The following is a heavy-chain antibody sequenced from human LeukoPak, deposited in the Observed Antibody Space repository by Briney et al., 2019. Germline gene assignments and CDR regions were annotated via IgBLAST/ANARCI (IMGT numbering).Heavy chain of an antibody. CDR3: ARGRRLVRAQRPLYFYYYYFDV. CDR1: GGSFSDYF. Sequence: PSETLSLTCTVYGGSFSDYFWTWIRQSPGKGLEWIGDINHSGNTNYNPSLKSRVTISVDTSKNQFSLNLTSVTAADTAVYFCARGRRLVRAQRPLYFYYYYFDVWGKGTTVTVSS. V-gene: IGHV4-34*01. D-gene: IGHD3-16*01. J-gene: IGHJ6*03. CDR2: INHSGNT.